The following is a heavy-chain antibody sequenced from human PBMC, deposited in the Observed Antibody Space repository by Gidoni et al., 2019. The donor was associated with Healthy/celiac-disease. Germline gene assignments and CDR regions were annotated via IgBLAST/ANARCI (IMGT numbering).Heavy chain of an antibody. CDR2: ISGSGGST. D-gene: IGHD3-22*01. Sequence: EVQLLESGGGLVQPGGSLRLSCAASGFPFSSYAMSWVRQAPGKGLELVSAISGSGGSTYYADSVKGRFTISRDNSKNTLYLQMTSLRAEDTAVYYCAKAGGYYLDFDYWGQGTLVTVSS. J-gene: IGHJ4*02. CDR3: AKAGGYYLDFDY. CDR1: GFPFSSYA. V-gene: IGHV3-23*01.